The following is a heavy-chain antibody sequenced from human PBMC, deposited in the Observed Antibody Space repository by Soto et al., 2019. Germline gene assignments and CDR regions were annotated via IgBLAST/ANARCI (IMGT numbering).Heavy chain of an antibody. D-gene: IGHD3-10*01. CDR1: GFTFSSYA. V-gene: IGHV3-23*01. CDR3: AKGVHYGSGSYCRGYYYMDV. CDR2: ISGSGVST. Sequence: GGSLRLSCAASGFTFSSYAMSWVRQAPGKGLEWVSAISGSGVSTYYADSVKGRFTISRDNSKNTLYLQMNSLRAEDTVVYDCAKGVHYGSGSYCRGYYYMDVWGKGTTVTVSS. J-gene: IGHJ6*03.